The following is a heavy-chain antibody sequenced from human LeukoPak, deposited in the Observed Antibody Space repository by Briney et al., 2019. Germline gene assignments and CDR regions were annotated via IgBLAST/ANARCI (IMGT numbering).Heavy chain of an antibody. CDR1: GGSISSSYY. CDR3: ARRVPGGNFFDY. V-gene: IGHV4-59*01. D-gene: IGHD1-14*01. J-gene: IGHJ4*02. Sequence: PSETLSLTCTVSGGSISSSYYWSWIRQPPGKGLEWIGYIYYSGSTNYNPSLKSRVTISVDTSKNQFSLKLRSVTAADTAVYYCARRVPGGNFFDYWGQGTLVTVSS. CDR2: IYYSGST.